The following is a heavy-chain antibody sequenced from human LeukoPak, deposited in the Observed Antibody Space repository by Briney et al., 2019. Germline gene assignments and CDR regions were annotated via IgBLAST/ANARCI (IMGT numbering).Heavy chain of an antibody. V-gene: IGHV3-30*14. CDR3: ARGMGYSSSWQYYYYYYGMDV. CDR1: GFTFRSYA. CDR2: ISYDGGNK. J-gene: IGHJ6*02. D-gene: IGHD6-13*01. Sequence: GRSLRLSCAASGFTFRSYAMHWVRQAPGKGLEWVAVISYDGGNKYYADSVKGRFPISRDNSKNTLYLQMNSLRAEDTAVYYCARGMGYSSSWQYYYYYYGMDVWGQGTTVTVSS.